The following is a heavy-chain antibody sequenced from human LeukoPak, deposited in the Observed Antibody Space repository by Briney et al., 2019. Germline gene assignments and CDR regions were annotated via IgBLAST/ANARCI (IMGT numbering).Heavy chain of an antibody. J-gene: IGHJ4*02. CDR2: IYHSGST. CDR1: GFTFSRYAM. Sequence: GSLRLSCAASGFTFSRYAMSWVRQPPGKGLEWIGEIYHSGSTNYNPSLKSRVTISVDKSKNQFSLKLSSVTAADTAVYYCAGILTGYYWRFDYWGQGTLVTVSS. CDR3: AGILTGYYWRFDY. V-gene: IGHV4-4*02. D-gene: IGHD3-9*01.